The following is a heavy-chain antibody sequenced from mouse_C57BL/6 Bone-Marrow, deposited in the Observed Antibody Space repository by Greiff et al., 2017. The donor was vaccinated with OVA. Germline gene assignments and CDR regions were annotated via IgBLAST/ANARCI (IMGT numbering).Heavy chain of an antibody. Sequence: EVKLMESGGGLVQPKGSLKLSCAASGFSFNTYAMNWVRQAPGKGLEWVARIRSKSNNYATYYADSVKDRFTISRDDSESMLYLQMNNLKTEDTAMYYCVRHGKKLLRAMDYWGQGTSVTVSS. J-gene: IGHJ4*01. D-gene: IGHD1-1*01. V-gene: IGHV10-1*01. CDR2: IRSKSNNYAT. CDR1: GFSFNTYA. CDR3: VRHGKKLLRAMDY.